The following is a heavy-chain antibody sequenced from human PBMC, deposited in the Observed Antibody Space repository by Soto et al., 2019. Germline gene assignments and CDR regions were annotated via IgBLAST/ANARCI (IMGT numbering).Heavy chain of an antibody. CDR2: VNGDGSGT. J-gene: IGHJ4*02. Sequence: GGSLRLSCVASGFTFSSHWMHWVRQDPGKGLLWVSRVNGDGSGTDYADSVKGRFTISRDNSKNTLYLQMNSLRAEDTAVYYCARDAHSGYSRMNWGQGTLVTVS. D-gene: IGHD6-13*01. V-gene: IGHV3-74*01. CDR3: ARDAHSGYSRMN. CDR1: GFTFSSHW.